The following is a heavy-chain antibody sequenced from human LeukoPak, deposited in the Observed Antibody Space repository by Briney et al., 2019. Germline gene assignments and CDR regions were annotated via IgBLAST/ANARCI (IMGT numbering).Heavy chain of an antibody. CDR1: GGSISSSSYY. Sequence: SETLSLTCTVSGGSISSSSYYWGWIRQPPGKGLEWIGGIYYSGSTYYNPSLKSRVTISVDTSKNQFSLKLSSVTAADTAVYYCASIRGHYFDYWGQGTPVTVSS. J-gene: IGHJ4*02. CDR3: ASIRGHYFDY. D-gene: IGHD2-2*02. CDR2: IYYSGST. V-gene: IGHV4-39*01.